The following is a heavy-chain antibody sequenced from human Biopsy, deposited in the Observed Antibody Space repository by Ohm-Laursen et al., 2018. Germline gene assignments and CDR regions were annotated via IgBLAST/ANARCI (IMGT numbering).Heavy chain of an antibody. D-gene: IGHD3-10*01. CDR3: AKFEGDPTPSYYFDY. V-gene: IGHV3-23*01. Sequence: GSLRLSRTASGFTFSDYAMSWVRQAPGKGLEWDAGIYGGGFGTYYADSVKGRFSISRGNSENTLYLHMNSLRAEDTAVYFCAKFEGDPTPSYYFDYWGQGTLVTVSS. CDR1: GFTFSDYA. CDR2: IYGGGFGT. J-gene: IGHJ4*02.